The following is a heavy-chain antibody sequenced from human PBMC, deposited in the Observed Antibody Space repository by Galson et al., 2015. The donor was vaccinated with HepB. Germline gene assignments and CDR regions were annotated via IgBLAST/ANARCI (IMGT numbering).Heavy chain of an antibody. V-gene: IGHV3-30*04. D-gene: IGHD1-14*01. J-gene: IGHJ2*01. CDR2: ISYDGSNK. Sequence: SLRLSCAASGFTFSSYAMHWVRQAPGKGLEWVAVISYDGSNKYYADSVKGRFTISRDNSKNTLYLQMNSLRAEDTAVYYCARDGALTDKEGYFDLWGRGTLVTVSS. CDR3: ARDGALTDKEGYFDL. CDR1: GFTFSSYA.